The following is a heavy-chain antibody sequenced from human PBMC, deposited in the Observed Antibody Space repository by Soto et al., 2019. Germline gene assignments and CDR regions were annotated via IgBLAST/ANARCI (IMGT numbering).Heavy chain of an antibody. J-gene: IGHJ4*02. V-gene: IGHV1-3*01. CDR3: ARGLDLYSRSFPDY. Sequence: ASVKVSCKASGYTFTSYAMHWVRQAPGQRLEWMGWINPGNGNTKFSQKFQGRVTLTRDTSASTGYMELSSLRSEDTAVYYCARGLDLYSRSFPDYWGQGTLVTVSS. D-gene: IGHD6-13*01. CDR1: GYTFTSYA. CDR2: INPGNGNT.